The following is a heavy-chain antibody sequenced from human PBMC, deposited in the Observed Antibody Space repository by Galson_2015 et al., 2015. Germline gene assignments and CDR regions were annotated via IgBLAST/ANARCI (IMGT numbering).Heavy chain of an antibody. CDR1: GFTFSTYE. CDR3: SKVRGGDSYYFDS. V-gene: IGHV3-48*03. J-gene: IGHJ4*02. Sequence: SLRLSCAASGFTFSTYEMNWVRQAPGKGLEWVSYISSSGSAIYYADSVKGRFTISRDDAKNSLYLQMNSLRAEDTAVYFCSKVRGGDSYYFDSWGQGTLVTVSS. CDR2: ISSSGSAI. D-gene: IGHD5-18*01.